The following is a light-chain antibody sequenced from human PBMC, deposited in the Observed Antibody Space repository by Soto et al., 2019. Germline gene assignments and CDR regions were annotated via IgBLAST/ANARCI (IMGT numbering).Light chain of an antibody. Sequence: EIVLTQSPGTLSLSPGERATLSCRASQSVSSRFLAWYQQKPGQAPKVLIYGASTRGTGTPERFSGSGSGTDFTLTISRLEPEDFAVYYCQQYESSRTFGQGTKVEMK. CDR3: QQYESSRT. CDR1: QSVSSRF. CDR2: GAS. J-gene: IGKJ1*01. V-gene: IGKV3-20*01.